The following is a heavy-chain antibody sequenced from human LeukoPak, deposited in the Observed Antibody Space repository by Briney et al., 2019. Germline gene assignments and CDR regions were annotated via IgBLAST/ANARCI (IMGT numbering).Heavy chain of an antibody. CDR1: GGSISSGDYY. CDR3: ARGTGPDY. Sequence: PSHTLSLTCTVSGGSISSGDYYWSWIPQPPGKCLERFAYIYYSGSAYHSPALKSRVTIPVDTSKNQFYMRLSSVAAAYTAVYYCARGTGPDYWGQRTLVTVSS. J-gene: IGHJ4*02. CDR2: IYYSGSA. V-gene: IGHV4-30-4*08. D-gene: IGHD1-1*01.